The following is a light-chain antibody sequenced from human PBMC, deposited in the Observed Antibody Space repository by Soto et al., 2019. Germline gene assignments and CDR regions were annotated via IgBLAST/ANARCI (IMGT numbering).Light chain of an antibody. J-gene: IGLJ1*01. CDR3: SSYTSSSTLSV. CDR2: EVS. CDR1: SSDVGGYNY. V-gene: IGLV2-14*01. Sequence: LTQPASVSGSPGQSITISCTGTSSDVGGYNYVSWYQQHPGKAPKLMIYEVSNRPSGVSNRFSGSKSGNTASLTISGLQAEDEADYYCSSYTSSSTLSVFGTGTKGTVL.